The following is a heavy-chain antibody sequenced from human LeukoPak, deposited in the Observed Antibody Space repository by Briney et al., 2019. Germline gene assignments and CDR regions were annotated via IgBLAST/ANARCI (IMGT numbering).Heavy chain of an antibody. CDR1: GYTFTGYY. Sequence: GASVKVSCKASGYTFTGYYMHWVRQAPGQGLEWMGWINPNSGGTNYAQKFQGRVTMTRDTSISTAYMELSRLRSDDTAVYYRARFPPEVHSSGWYEDYWGQGTLVTVSS. CDR3: ARFPPEVHSSGWYEDY. D-gene: IGHD6-19*01. J-gene: IGHJ4*02. CDR2: INPNSGGT. V-gene: IGHV1-2*02.